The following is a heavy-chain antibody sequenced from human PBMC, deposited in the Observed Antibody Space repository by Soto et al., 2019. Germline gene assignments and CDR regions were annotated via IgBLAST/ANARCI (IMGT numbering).Heavy chain of an antibody. CDR1: GYSFTSYW. CDR3: ARLSSATEDARSYGDYLEPLDY. J-gene: IGHJ4*02. Sequence: GESLKISCKGSGYSFTSYWIGWVRQMPGKGLEWMGLIYPGDSDTRYSPSFQGQVTISADKSISTAYLQLSSLKASDTAMYYCARLSSATEDARSYGDYLEPLDYWGQGTLVTVSS. V-gene: IGHV5-51*01. D-gene: IGHD4-17*01. CDR2: IYPGDSDT.